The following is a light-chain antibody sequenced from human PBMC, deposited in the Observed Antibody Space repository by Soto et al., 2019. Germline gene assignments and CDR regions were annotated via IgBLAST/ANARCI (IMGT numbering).Light chain of an antibody. V-gene: IGKV3-20*01. Sequence: EIVLTQSPGTLSLSPGERATLSCRASQSVSSGYLAWYQQKPGQAPRLLIYGASSRATGIPDRFSGSGSGTDFTLTIIGLEPEDFAVYYCQQYVTSPLTFGGGTKVDIK. CDR1: QSVSSGY. CDR3: QQYVTSPLT. CDR2: GAS. J-gene: IGKJ4*01.